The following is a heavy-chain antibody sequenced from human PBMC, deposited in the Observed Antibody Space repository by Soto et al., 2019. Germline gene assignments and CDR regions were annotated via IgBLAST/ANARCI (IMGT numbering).Heavy chain of an antibody. CDR1: GFTFSSYS. Sequence: EVQLVESGGGLVQPGGSLRLSCAASGFTFSSYSMNWVRQAPGKGLAWVSYISSSSSTIYYADSVKGRFTISIDNAKNSLYLQMNSRRDEDTAVYYCARDVVHYDFWSGSYGMDVWGQMTTVTVSS. J-gene: IGHJ6*02. CDR2: ISSSSSTI. D-gene: IGHD3-3*01. V-gene: IGHV3-48*02. CDR3: ARDVVHYDFWSGSYGMDV.